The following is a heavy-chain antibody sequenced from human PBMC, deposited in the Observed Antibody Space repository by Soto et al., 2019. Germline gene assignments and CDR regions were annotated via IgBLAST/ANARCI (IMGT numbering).Heavy chain of an antibody. CDR1: GGTFSSYA. V-gene: IGHV1-69*01. CDR2: IIPIFGTA. CDR3: ARAPWYYDSSGYYQFDY. D-gene: IGHD3-22*01. Sequence: QVQLVQSGAEVKKPGSSVKVSCKASGGTFSSYAISWVRQAPGQGLEWMGGIIPIFGTANYAQKFQGRVTITADESTSPAYMELSSLRSEDTAVYYCARAPWYYDSSGYYQFDYWGQGNLVTVSS. J-gene: IGHJ4*02.